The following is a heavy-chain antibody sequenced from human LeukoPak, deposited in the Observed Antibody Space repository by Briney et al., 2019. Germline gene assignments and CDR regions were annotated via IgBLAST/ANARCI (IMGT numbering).Heavy chain of an antibody. V-gene: IGHV3-30*18. CDR3: AKDSDIAVAGSDDALDV. Sequence: GGSLRLSCAASGFTFSSYGMHWVRQTPSKGLEWVALISFDGSIEYYVDSVKGRFTISRDNSKNTLFLQMNSLRPEDTAVYYCAKDSDIAVAGSDDALDVWGQGTMVTVSS. D-gene: IGHD6-19*01. CDR1: GFTFSSYG. CDR2: ISFDGSIE. J-gene: IGHJ3*01.